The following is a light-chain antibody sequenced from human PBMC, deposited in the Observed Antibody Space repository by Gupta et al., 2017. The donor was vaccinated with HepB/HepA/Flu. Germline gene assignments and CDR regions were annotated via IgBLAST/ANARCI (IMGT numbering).Light chain of an antibody. CDR1: QSVSSY. CDR2: DAS. CDR3: QQHSDWPSRT. Sequence: EIVSTQSPATLSLSPGERATRSCRASQSVSSYLAWYQQKPGQAPRLLIYDASNRATGIPARFSGSGFGTDFALTISSREPEDFAVYYCQQHSDWPSRTFGGGTKVEIK. J-gene: IGKJ4*01. V-gene: IGKV3-11*01.